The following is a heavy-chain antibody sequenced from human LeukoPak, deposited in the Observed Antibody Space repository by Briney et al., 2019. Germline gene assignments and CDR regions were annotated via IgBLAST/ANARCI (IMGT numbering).Heavy chain of an antibody. CDR3: AAGQNGYSSGWYVY. CDR2: IVVGSGNT. Sequence: GTSVKVSCKASGFTFTSSAVQWVRQARGQCLEWIGWIVVGSGNTNYAQKFQERVTITRDMSTSTAYMELSSLRSEDTAVYYCAAGQNGYSSGWYVYWGQGTLVTVSS. J-gene: IGHJ4*02. CDR1: GFTFTSSA. D-gene: IGHD6-19*01. V-gene: IGHV1-58*01.